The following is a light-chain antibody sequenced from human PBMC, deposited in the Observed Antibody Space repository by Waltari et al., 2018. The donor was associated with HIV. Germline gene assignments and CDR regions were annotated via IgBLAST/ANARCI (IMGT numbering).Light chain of an antibody. Sequence: QSALTQPPAASGSPGQSVTISCTGTSNEIGPYNYVSCYQQHPNNAPRLLIYEVNKRPSGVPGRFSGSKSGNPASLTVSGLQAEDEADYYCSSYAGSGNLLLFGGGTKVTVL. CDR3: SSYAGSGNLLL. J-gene: IGLJ6*01. CDR1: SNEIGPYNY. CDR2: EVN. V-gene: IGLV2-8*01.